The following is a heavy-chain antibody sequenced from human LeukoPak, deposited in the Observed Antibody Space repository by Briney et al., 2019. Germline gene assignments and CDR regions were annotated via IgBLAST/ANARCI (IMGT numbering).Heavy chain of an antibody. V-gene: IGHV3-23*01. J-gene: IGHJ4*02. CDR3: AKDRMVRGVIPYYFDY. Sequence: GGSLRLSCAAFGFTFSSYAMGWARQAPGKGLEWVSAISGSGGSTYYADSVKGRFTISRDNSKNTLYLQMNSLRAEDTAVYYCAKDRMVRGVIPYYFDYWGQGTLVTVSS. CDR1: GFTFSSYA. D-gene: IGHD3-10*01. CDR2: ISGSGGST.